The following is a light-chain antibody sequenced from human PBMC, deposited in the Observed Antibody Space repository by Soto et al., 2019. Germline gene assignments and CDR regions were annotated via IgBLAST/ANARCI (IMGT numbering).Light chain of an antibody. J-gene: IGKJ1*01. CDR2: GAS. CDR1: QSVSSSY. Sequence: EIVLTQSPGTLSLSPGERATLXCXASQSVSSSYLAWYQQKPGQAPRLLIYGASSRATGIPDRFSGSGSGTDFTLTISRLEPEDFAVYYCQQYGSSPPETFGQGTKVEIK. CDR3: QQYGSSPPET. V-gene: IGKV3-20*01.